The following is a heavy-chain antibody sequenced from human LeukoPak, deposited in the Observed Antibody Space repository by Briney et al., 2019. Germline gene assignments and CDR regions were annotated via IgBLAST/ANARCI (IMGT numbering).Heavy chain of an antibody. CDR3: VRGGEIGFDS. D-gene: IGHD3-16*01. J-gene: IGHJ5*01. CDR1: GSTFSRYD. V-gene: IGHV3-13*04. Sequence: GGSLRLSCAASGSTFSRYDMHWVRQAPGKGLEWISSIGTGGNTYYIGSVKGRFTISRENAKSSLYLQMNSLRAGDTAVYYCVRGGEIGFDSWGQGTLVTVSS. CDR2: IGTGGNT.